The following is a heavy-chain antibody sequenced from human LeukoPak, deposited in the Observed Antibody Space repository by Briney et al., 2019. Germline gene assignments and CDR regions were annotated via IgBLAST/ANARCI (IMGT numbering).Heavy chain of an antibody. CDR1: GFTFSSYA. J-gene: IGHJ5*02. D-gene: IGHD3-10*01. Sequence: GGSLRLSCAASGFTFSSYAMHWVRQAPGKGLEWVAVISYDGSNKYYADSVKGRFTISRDNSKNTLYLQMNSLRAEDTAVYYCARELSSWGQGTLVTVSS. CDR2: ISYDGSNK. CDR3: ARELSS. V-gene: IGHV3-30*04.